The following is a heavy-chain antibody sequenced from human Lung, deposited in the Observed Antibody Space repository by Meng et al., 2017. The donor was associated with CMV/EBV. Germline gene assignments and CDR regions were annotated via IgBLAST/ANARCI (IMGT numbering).Heavy chain of an antibody. CDR3: ARDAGTIAVSGSGDY. D-gene: IGHD6-19*01. J-gene: IGHJ4*02. Sequence: SVXVSXXASGYIFTKYGVNWMRQAPGQGPEWMGWISAYNGDTMYAPKVQGRVTMTTDTSTSTAYMELRGLRSDDTAVYYCARDAGTIAVSGSGDYWGQGXLVTFSS. CDR1: GYIFTKYG. CDR2: ISAYNGDT. V-gene: IGHV1-18*01.